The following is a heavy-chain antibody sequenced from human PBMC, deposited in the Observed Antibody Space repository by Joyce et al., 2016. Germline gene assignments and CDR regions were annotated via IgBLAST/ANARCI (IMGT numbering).Heavy chain of an antibody. D-gene: IGHD3-9*01. Sequence: QGQLVESGGGVVQPGRSLRLSCAASGFTFSNYGWHWFRQAPGKGLEGVAVISYDGNTKHYGDSVKGRFTISRDNSKNTLYLQMNSLRAEDTAVYYCAGGILTGYFDYWGQGTLVTVSS. J-gene: IGHJ4*02. CDR1: GFTFSNYG. V-gene: IGHV3-30*03. CDR2: ISYDGNTK. CDR3: AGGILTGYFDY.